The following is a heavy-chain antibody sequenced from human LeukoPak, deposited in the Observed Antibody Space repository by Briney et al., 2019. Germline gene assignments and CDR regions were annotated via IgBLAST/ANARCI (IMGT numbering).Heavy chain of an antibody. Sequence: ASVKVSCKASGYTFTSYGISWVRQAPGQGLEWMGWISAYNGNTNYAQKLQGRVTMTTDTSTSTAYMELRSLRSDDTAVYYSAVGYSYGSSFDYWGQGTLVTVSS. D-gene: IGHD5-18*01. J-gene: IGHJ4*02. CDR1: GYTFTSYG. V-gene: IGHV1-18*01. CDR3: AVGYSYGSSFDY. CDR2: ISAYNGNT.